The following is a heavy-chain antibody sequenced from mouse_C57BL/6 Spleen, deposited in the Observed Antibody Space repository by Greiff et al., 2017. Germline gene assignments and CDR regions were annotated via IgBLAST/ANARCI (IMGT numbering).Heavy chain of an antibody. D-gene: IGHD2-3*01. CDR1: GYTFTSYW. CDR3: ARGGDGYSYYFDY. CDR2: IDPSDSET. Sequence: QVQLQQPGAELVRPGSSVKLSCKASGYTFTSYWMHWVKQRPIQGLEWIGNIDPSDSETHSHQKFQDKDTLTVDKASSPAYMQLSSLTSEDSAVYYVARGGDGYSYYFDYWGQGTTLTVSS. J-gene: IGHJ2*01. V-gene: IGHV1-52*01.